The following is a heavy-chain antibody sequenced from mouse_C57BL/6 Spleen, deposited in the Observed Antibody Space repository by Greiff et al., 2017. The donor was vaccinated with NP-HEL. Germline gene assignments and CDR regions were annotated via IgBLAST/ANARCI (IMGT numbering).Heavy chain of an antibody. Sequence: VQLQQSGAELVKPGASVKISCKASGYAFSSYWMNWVKQRPGKGLEWIGQIYPGDGDTNYNGKFKGKATLTADKSSSTAYMQLSSLTSEDSAVYFCARSPSSGYEEFAYWGQGTLVTVSA. J-gene: IGHJ3*01. V-gene: IGHV1-80*01. D-gene: IGHD3-2*02. CDR2: IYPGDGDT. CDR1: GYAFSSYW. CDR3: ARSPSSGYEEFAY.